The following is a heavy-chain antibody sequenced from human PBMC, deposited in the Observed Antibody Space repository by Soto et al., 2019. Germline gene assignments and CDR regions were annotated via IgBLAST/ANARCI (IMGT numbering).Heavy chain of an antibody. CDR2: ISGSGGST. Sequence: GGSLRLSCAASGFTFSSYAMSWVRQAPGKGLEWVSAISGSGGSTYYADSVKGRFTISRDNSKNTLYLQINSLRAEDTAVYYCATKIGGYSSSAGFYYGMDVWGQGTTVTVSS. V-gene: IGHV3-23*01. CDR3: ATKIGGYSSSAGFYYGMDV. D-gene: IGHD6-13*01. CDR1: GFTFSSYA. J-gene: IGHJ6*02.